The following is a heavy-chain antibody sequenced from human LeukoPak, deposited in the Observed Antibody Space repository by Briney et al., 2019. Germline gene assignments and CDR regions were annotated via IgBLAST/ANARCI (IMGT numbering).Heavy chain of an antibody. Sequence: GGSLRLSCATSGFTFNNTWMNWVRQPPGKGLEWVGRIKSKTDGGTPDYAAPVKGRFTISRDDSRNTLFLQMNSLKTEDTAVYFCTTVRTFWGQGTLVTVSS. V-gene: IGHV3-15*01. J-gene: IGHJ1*01. CDR2: IKSKTDGGTP. D-gene: IGHD2/OR15-2a*01. CDR3: TTVRTF. CDR1: GFTFNNTW.